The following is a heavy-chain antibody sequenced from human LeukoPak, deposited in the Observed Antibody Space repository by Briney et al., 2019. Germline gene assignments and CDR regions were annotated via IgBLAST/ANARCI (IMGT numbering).Heavy chain of an antibody. CDR1: GFTFSTYW. V-gene: IGHV3-7*01. J-gene: IGHJ4*02. D-gene: IGHD1-26*01. CDR3: ARGVSWQSLDY. CDR2: IKQDGSEK. Sequence: GGSLRLSCAASGFTFSTYWMSWVRQAPGKGLEWVANIKQDGSEKNYVDSVKGRFTVSRDNAKNLLYLQMNSLRAEDTAVYYCARGVSWQSLDYWGQGTLVTVSS.